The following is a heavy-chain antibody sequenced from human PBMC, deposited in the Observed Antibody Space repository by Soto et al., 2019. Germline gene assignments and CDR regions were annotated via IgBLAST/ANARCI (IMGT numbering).Heavy chain of an antibody. Sequence: SETLSLTCTVSGGSISSYYWSWIRQPPGKGLEWIGYIYYSGSTNYNPSLKSRVTISVDTSKNQFSLKLSSVTAADTAVYYCARAMGGLFDYRGQGTLVTVSS. D-gene: IGHD6-25*01. CDR2: IYYSGST. J-gene: IGHJ4*02. CDR1: GGSISSYY. V-gene: IGHV4-59*01. CDR3: ARAMGGLFDY.